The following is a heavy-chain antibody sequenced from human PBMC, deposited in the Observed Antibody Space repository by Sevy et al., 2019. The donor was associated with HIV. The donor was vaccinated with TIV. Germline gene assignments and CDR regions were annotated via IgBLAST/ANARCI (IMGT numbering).Heavy chain of an antibody. Sequence: GGSLRLSCEVFGFTFSSYSMNWVRQAPGKGLEWVSSISSSSSYIYYADSVKGRFTISRDNAKNSLYLQMNSLRAEDTAVYYCARGLSYDFWSGYYWGQGTLVTVSS. CDR3: ARGLSYDFWSGYY. J-gene: IGHJ4*02. V-gene: IGHV3-21*01. CDR2: ISSSSSYI. D-gene: IGHD3-3*01. CDR1: GFTFSSYS.